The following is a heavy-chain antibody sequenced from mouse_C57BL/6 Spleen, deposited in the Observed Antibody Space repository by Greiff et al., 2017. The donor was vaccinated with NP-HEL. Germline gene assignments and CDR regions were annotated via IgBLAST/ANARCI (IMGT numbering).Heavy chain of an antibody. CDR2: INPSTGGT. J-gene: IGHJ1*03. V-gene: IGHV1-42*01. Sequence: EVQLQQSGPELVKPGASVKISCKASGYSFTGYYMNWVKQSPEKSLEWIGEINPSTGGTTYNQKFKAKATLTVDKSSSTAYMQLKSLTSEDSAVYYCARLRAITTVVATRPDWYFDVWGTGTTVTVSS. CDR1: GYSFTGYY. CDR3: ARLRAITTVVATRPDWYFDV. D-gene: IGHD1-1*01.